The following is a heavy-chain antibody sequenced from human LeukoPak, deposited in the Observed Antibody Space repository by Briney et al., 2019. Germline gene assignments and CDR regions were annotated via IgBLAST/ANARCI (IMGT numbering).Heavy chain of an antibody. CDR2: INHSGST. CDR1: GGSFSGYY. CDR3: ARAKGGNPDY. V-gene: IGHV4-34*01. Sequence: PSETLSLTCAVYGGSFSGYYWSWIRQPPGKGLEWIGEINHSGSTNYNPSLKSRVTISVDTSKNQFSLKLSSVTAADTAVYYCARAKGGNPDYWGQGTLVTVSS. D-gene: IGHD4-23*01. J-gene: IGHJ4*02.